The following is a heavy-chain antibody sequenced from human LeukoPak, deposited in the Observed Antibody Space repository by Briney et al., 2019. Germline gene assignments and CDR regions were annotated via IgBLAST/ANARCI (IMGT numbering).Heavy chain of an antibody. V-gene: IGHV3-30-3*01. CDR2: MSFDGANE. CDR1: GFTFSNSI. D-gene: IGHD6-6*01. J-gene: IGHJ4*02. Sequence: QPGGSLRLSCAASGFTFSNSIIHWVRQAPGKGLEWVALMSFDGANEFYADSVKGRFTFSRDSSENTLYLQMNSLRAEDTAIYYCARSISARPARGFDFWGQGTLVSVSS. CDR3: ARSISARPARGFDF.